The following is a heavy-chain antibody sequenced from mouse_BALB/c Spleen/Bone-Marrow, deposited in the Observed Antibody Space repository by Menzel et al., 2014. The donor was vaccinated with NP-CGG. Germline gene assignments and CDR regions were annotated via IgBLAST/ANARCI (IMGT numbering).Heavy chain of an antibody. CDR3: ARKEGYDGYPDY. CDR1: GYTFSSYW. V-gene: IGHV1-9*01. CDR2: ILPGSGST. Sequence: QVQLKESGAELMKPGASVKISCKATGYTFSSYWIEWVKQRPGHGLEWIGEILPGSGSTNYNEKLKGKATFTADTSSNTAYMQLSSLTSEDSAVYYCARKEGYDGYPDYWGQGTTLTVSS. J-gene: IGHJ2*01. D-gene: IGHD2-3*01.